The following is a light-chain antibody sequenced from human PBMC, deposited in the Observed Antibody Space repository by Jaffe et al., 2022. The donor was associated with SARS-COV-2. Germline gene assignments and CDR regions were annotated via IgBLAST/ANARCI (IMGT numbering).Light chain of an antibody. V-gene: IGLV3-19*01. Sequence: SSELTQDPAVSVALGQTVRITCQGDSLRLYYATWYQQKPGQAPVLVIYNKNNRPSGIPDRFSGSSSGNTASLTITGAQAEDEADYYCNSRGSSGTQWVFGGGTRVTVL. J-gene: IGLJ3*02. CDR3: NSRGSSGTQWV. CDR1: SLRLYY. CDR2: NKN.